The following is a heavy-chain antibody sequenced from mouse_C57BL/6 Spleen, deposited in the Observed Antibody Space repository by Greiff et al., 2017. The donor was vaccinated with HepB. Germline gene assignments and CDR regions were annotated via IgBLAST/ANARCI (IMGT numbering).Heavy chain of an antibody. CDR2: INPDSSTI. V-gene: IGHV4-1*01. CDR3: ERRGADYCNSYANDY. D-gene: IGHD2-1*01. Sequence: EVMLVESGGGLVQPGGSLKLSCAASGIDFSRYWMRWVRRAPGKGLEWIGEINPDSSTINYAPSLKDKFIISRDNATNTQYLQMSKVRSEDTALYDCERRGADYCNSYANDYWGQGTSVTVSS. CDR1: GIDFSRYW. J-gene: IGHJ4*01.